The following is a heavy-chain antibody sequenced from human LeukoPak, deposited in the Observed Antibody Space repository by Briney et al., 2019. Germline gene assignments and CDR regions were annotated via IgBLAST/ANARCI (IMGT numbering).Heavy chain of an antibody. CDR3: ARDGDPISAAGTMLDY. D-gene: IGHD6-13*01. CDR2: ILYDGGDN. V-gene: IGHV3-30*04. CDR1: GFTFSSHA. J-gene: IGHJ4*02. Sequence: GRPLRLSCAASGFTFSSHAMHWVRQAPGKGLEWVASILYDGGDNYYTGSVKGRFTISRDNSKKTLDLQMNSLRPEDTAVYFCARDGDPISAAGTMLDYWGLGTLVIVSS.